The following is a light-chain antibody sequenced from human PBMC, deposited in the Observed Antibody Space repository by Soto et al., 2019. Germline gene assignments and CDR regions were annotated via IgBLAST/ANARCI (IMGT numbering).Light chain of an antibody. CDR3: QQYGSSGT. CDR1: QSVSNNY. V-gene: IGKV3-20*01. J-gene: IGKJ1*01. Sequence: EMVFTQAPGTLSLSPGERATLSCRASQSVSNNYLAWYQQKPGQAPRLLIYGASNRATGIPDRFSGSGSGTDFSLTISRLEPEDLAVYYCQQYGSSGTFGQGTKVDIK. CDR2: GAS.